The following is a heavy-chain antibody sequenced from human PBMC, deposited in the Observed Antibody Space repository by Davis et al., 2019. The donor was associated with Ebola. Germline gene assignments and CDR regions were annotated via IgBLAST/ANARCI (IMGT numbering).Heavy chain of an antibody. CDR2: INSDGSST. D-gene: IGHD2-15*01. CDR3: AKDMNSGGNYFDY. V-gene: IGHV3-74*01. J-gene: IGHJ4*02. Sequence: PGGSLRLSCAASGFTFSSYAMSWVRQAPGKGLVWVSRINSDGSSTSYADSVKGRFTISRDNAKNTLYLQMNSLRAEDTALYYCAKDMNSGGNYFDYWGQGTLVTVSS. CDR1: GFTFSSYA.